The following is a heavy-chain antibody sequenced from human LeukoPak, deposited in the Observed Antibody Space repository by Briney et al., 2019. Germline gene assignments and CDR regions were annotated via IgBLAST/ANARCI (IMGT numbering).Heavy chain of an antibody. CDR1: GFTFSSYG. V-gene: IGHV3-30*02. Sequence: PGGSLRLSCAASGFTFSSYGMHWVRQAPGKGLEWVAFIRYDGSNKYCADSVKGRFTISRDNSKNTLYLQMNSLRAEDTAVYYCAKDRPDYDILTGPLLDYWGQGTLVTVSS. CDR2: IRYDGSNK. J-gene: IGHJ4*02. CDR3: AKDRPDYDILTGPLLDY. D-gene: IGHD3-9*01.